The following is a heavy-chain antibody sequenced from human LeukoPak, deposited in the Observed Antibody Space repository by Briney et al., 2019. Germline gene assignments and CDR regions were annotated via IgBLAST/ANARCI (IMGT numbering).Heavy chain of an antibody. Sequence: GGSLRLSCAASGFTVSSNYMSWVRQAPGKGLEWVSVIYSGGSTYYADSVKGRFTISRDNSKNTLYLQMNSLRAEDTAVYYCAKGPVIYDSAHYWGQGTLVTVSS. CDR3: AKGPVIYDSAHY. V-gene: IGHV3-53*01. D-gene: IGHD5/OR15-5a*01. CDR2: IYSGGST. CDR1: GFTVSSNY. J-gene: IGHJ4*02.